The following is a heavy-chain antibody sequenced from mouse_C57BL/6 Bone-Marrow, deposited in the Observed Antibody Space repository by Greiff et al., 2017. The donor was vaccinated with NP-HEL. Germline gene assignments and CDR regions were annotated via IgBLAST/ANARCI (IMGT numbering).Heavy chain of an antibody. V-gene: IGHV3-6*01. CDR2: ISYDGSN. D-gene: IGHD1-1*01. CDR3: AREAYYVNWYVDV. J-gene: IGHJ1*03. Sequence: VQLKESGPGLVKPSQSLSLTCSVTGYSITSGYYWNWIRQFPGNKLEWMGYISYDGSNNYNPSLKNRISITRDTSKNQFFLKLNSVTTEDTATYYCAREAYYVNWYVDVWGTGTTVTVSA. CDR1: GYSITSGYY.